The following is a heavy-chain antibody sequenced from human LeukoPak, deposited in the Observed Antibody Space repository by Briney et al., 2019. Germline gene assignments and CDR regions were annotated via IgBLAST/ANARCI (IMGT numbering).Heavy chain of an antibody. CDR2: ISAYNGNT. CDR3: ARPLYYYGSGSYFDY. V-gene: IGHV1-18*01. CDR1: GYTFTSYG. D-gene: IGHD3-10*01. Sequence: GASVKVSCKASGYTFTSYGISWVRQAPGQGLEWMAWISAYNGNTNYAQKLQGRVTMTTDTSTSTAYMELRSLRSDDTAVYYCARPLYYYGSGSYFDYWGQGTLVTVSS. J-gene: IGHJ4*02.